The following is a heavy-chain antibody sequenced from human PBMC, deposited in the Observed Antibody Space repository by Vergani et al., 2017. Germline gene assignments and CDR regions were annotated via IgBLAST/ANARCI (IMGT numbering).Heavy chain of an antibody. V-gene: IGHV1-69-2*01. CDR1: GYTFTDHY. CDR3: ATPQTVTTGGMEV. CDR2: VDPEDGET. J-gene: IGHJ6*02. D-gene: IGHD4-17*01. Sequence: EVQLVQSGAEVKKPAATMKISCKVSGYTFTDHYMHWVKQAPGKRLEWLGLVDPEDGETIYAEKFKGRVTIAADTSTDTAHLELSSLRSEDTAVYYCATPQTVTTGGMEVWGQGTTVIVSS.